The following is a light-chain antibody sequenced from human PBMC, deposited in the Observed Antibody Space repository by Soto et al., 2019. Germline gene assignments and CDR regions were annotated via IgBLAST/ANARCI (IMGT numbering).Light chain of an antibody. CDR3: QKRGSSPWT. CDR1: QRVSSYY. CDR2: AAS. V-gene: IGKV3-20*01. Sequence: ELVVTQSPGTLSLSPGERATLSCRASQRVSSYYLASYHQKPAQAPSILIYAASSRATGIPDRFSGAGSGIHFTLTISKLEAEDFSVYYCQKRGSSPWTFGQGTKVEIK. J-gene: IGKJ1*01.